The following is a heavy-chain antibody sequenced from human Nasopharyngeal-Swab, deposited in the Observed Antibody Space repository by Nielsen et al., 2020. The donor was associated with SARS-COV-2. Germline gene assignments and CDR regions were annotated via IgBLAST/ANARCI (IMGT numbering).Heavy chain of an antibody. CDR3: ARLGMSVAGTGFDY. Sequence: SETLSLTCTVSGGSISSSSYYWGWIRQPPGKGLEWIGSIYYSGSTYYNPSLKSRVTISVDTSKNQFSLKLSSVTAADTAAYYCARLGMSVAGTGFDYWGQGTLVTVSS. CDR2: IYYSGST. V-gene: IGHV4-39*01. D-gene: IGHD6-19*01. CDR1: GGSISSSSYY. J-gene: IGHJ4*02.